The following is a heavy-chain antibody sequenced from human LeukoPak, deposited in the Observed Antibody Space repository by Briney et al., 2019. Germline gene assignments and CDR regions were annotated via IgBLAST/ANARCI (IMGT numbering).Heavy chain of an antibody. CDR1: GGSISSGGYY. CDR3: ARVSSQTFDY. Sequence: PPETLSLTCTVSGGSISSGGYYWSWIRQHPGKGLEWIGYIYYSGSTYYNPSLKSRVTISVDTSKNQFSLKLSSVTAADTAVYYCARVSSQTFDYWGQGTLVTVSS. J-gene: IGHJ4*02. CDR2: IYYSGST. V-gene: IGHV4-31*03.